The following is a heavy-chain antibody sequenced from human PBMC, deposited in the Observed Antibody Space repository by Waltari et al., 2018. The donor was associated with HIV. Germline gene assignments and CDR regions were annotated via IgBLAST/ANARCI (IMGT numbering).Heavy chain of an antibody. CDR3: AKERVAAAGTSDY. V-gene: IGHV3-23*01. Sequence: EVQLLESGGGLVQPGGSLRLSCAASGFTFRSYAMNWVRQAPGKGREWVSGISGSGGSTDYADSVKGRFTISRDNSKNTLYLQMNSLRAEDTAVYYCAKERVAAAGTSDYWGQGTLVSVSS. D-gene: IGHD6-13*01. CDR2: ISGSGGST. J-gene: IGHJ4*02. CDR1: GFTFRSYA.